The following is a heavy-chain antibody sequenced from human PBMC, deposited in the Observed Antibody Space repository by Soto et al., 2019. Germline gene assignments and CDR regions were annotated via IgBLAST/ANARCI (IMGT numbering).Heavy chain of an antibody. V-gene: IGHV1-18*01. J-gene: IGHJ5*02. Sequence: ASVKVSCKASGYTFTSYGISWVRQAPGQGLEWMGWISAYNGNTNYAQKLQGRVTMTTDTSTSTAYMELRSLRSDDTAVYYCARDRPSVAAAGNRLDPWGQGTLVTVYS. CDR2: ISAYNGNT. CDR1: GYTFTSYG. CDR3: ARDRPSVAAAGNRLDP. D-gene: IGHD6-13*01.